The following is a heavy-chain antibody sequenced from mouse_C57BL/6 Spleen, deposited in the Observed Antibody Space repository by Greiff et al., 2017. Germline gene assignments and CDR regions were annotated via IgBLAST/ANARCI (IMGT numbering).Heavy chain of an antibody. Sequence: QVQLQQSGAELVRPGASVTLSCKASGYTFTDYEMHWVKQTPVHGLEWIGAIVPETGGTAYNQKFKGKAILTAEKSSSTAYMELRSLTSEDSAVYYCTRDYYDDDGHFDYWGQGTTLTVSS. J-gene: IGHJ2*01. CDR3: TRDYYDDDGHFDY. CDR2: IVPETGGT. CDR1: GYTFTDYE. D-gene: IGHD2-4*01. V-gene: IGHV1-15*01.